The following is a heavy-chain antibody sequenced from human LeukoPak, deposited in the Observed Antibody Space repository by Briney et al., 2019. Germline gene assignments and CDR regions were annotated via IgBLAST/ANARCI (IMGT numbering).Heavy chain of an antibody. V-gene: IGHV3-74*01. CDR3: ARGDFYAGGCDY. Sequence: GRSLSLSCAASGFTFSSYWMHWVRQAPGKGLVWVSRINSGGSSTNYADSVKGRFTISRDNAKNTLYLQMNSLRAEDTAVYYCARGDFYAGGCDYWGQGTLVAVSS. CDR2: INSGGSST. D-gene: IGHD2/OR15-2a*01. J-gene: IGHJ4*02. CDR1: GFTFSSYW.